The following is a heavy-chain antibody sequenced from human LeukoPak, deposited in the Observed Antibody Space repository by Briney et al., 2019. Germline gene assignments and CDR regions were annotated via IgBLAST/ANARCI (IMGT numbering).Heavy chain of an antibody. D-gene: IGHD5-12*01. CDR1: GFTFTAYA. CDR3: ARDPRGYTGYDFRGPDTYYFDH. CDR2: IVGKGVL. Sequence: GGSLRLSCAASGFTFTAYAMTWVRQPPGRGRRWAREIVGKGVLDPYADSVKGRFTISRDNSKTTVYLQMNSLRAEDTAVYFCARDPRGYTGYDFRGPDTYYFDHWGQGILVTVSS. J-gene: IGHJ4*02. V-gene: IGHV3-23*01.